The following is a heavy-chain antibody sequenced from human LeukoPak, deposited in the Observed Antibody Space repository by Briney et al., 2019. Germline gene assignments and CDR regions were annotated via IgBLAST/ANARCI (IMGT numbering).Heavy chain of an antibody. D-gene: IGHD6-19*01. J-gene: IGHJ4*02. CDR2: INPNSGDM. CDR1: GYTITDHY. V-gene: IGHV1-2*02. Sequence: ASVKVSCKASGYTITDHYMHWVRQAPGQGLEHMGWINPNSGDMKYAQKFQGRVTMTRDTSINTAYMELRSLRSDDTAVYYCARLYPSIPVAGSGNCFDSWGQGTLVTVSS. CDR3: ARLYPSIPVAGSGNCFDS.